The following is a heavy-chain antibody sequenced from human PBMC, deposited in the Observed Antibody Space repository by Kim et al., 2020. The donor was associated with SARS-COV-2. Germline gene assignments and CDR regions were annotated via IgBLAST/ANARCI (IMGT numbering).Heavy chain of an antibody. Sequence: GGSLRLSCTASGFTFGDYAMSWFRQAPGKGLEWVGFIRSKAYGGTTEYAASVKGRFTISRDDSKSIAYLQMNSLKTEDTAVYYCTGNYDFWSGYYFNYGMDVWGQGTTVTVSS. CDR3: TGNYDFWSGYYFNYGMDV. CDR1: GFTFGDYA. J-gene: IGHJ6*02. D-gene: IGHD3-3*01. V-gene: IGHV3-49*03. CDR2: IRSKAYGGTT.